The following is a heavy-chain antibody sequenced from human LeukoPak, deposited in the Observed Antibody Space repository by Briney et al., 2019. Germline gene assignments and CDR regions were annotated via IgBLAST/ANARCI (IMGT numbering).Heavy chain of an antibody. D-gene: IGHD6-13*01. V-gene: IGHV3-23*01. J-gene: IGHJ4*02. Sequence: PGVSLRLSCAASGFTFSSYAMSWVRQARGKGLEWVSGISGSGGSTYYADSVKGRFTISRDNSRNTLYLQMNSPRAEDTAVYYCAILPGYSSGWYEVNYWGQGTLVTVSS. CDR1: GFTFSSYA. CDR2: ISGSGGST. CDR3: AILPGYSSGWYEVNY.